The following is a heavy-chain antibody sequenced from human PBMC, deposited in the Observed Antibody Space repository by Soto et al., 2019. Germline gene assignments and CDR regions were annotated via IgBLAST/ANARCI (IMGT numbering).Heavy chain of an antibody. CDR3: ARESFSASPNFFDY. V-gene: IGHV3-48*03. CDR1: GFSFTNYE. J-gene: IGHJ4*02. Sequence: GGSLRLSCAVSGFSFTNYEMNWVRQAPGKGLEWIAYIGLSGDTIYYADSVKGRFTISRDHAKNSLELQMNSLRADDTALYYCARESFSASPNFFDYWGRGTQVTVSS. D-gene: IGHD3-16*01. CDR2: IGLSGDTI.